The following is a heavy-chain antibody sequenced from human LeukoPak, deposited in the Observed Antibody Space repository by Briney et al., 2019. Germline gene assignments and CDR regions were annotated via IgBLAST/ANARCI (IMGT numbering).Heavy chain of an antibody. D-gene: IGHD6-13*01. V-gene: IGHV3-21*01. Sequence: GGSLRLSCAASGFTFSSYSMNWVRQAPGKGLEWVSSIGSSSSYIYYADSVKGRFTISRDNAKNSLYLQMNSLRAEDTAVYYCARARIAAAGTGGVLDYWGQGTLVTVS. J-gene: IGHJ4*02. CDR3: ARARIAAAGTGGVLDY. CDR2: IGSSSSYI. CDR1: GFTFSSYS.